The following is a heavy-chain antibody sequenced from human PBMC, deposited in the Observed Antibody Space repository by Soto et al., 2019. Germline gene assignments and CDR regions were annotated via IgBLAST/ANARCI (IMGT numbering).Heavy chain of an antibody. CDR1: GYTFTTYD. D-gene: IGHD2-15*01. V-gene: IGHV1-8*01. CDR2: VNPNSGNT. J-gene: IGHJ4*02. Sequence: QVQLVQSGAEVRKPGASVKVSCKASGYTFTTYDINWVRQATGQGLEWMGWVNPNSGNTGYAQKFQGRVTMTRNTPKNTAYRELSGLRSEDTAVYYFTRGTRVAEYWGQGPLVTVPS. CDR3: TRGTRVAEY.